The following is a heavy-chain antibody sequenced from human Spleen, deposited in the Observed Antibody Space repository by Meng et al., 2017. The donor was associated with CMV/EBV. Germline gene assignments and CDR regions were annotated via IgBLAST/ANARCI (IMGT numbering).Heavy chain of an antibody. V-gene: IGHV3-9*01. CDR3: AKAARNSGRYFGAFDI. D-gene: IGHD1-26*01. CDR1: GFTFDDYA. Sequence: GGSLRLSCAASGFTFDDYARHWVRQAPGKGLDWVSGISWNGGDIAYADSVKGRFTSSRDNAQNSLYLQMNSLRTEDTALYCCAKAARNSGRYFGAFDIWGQGTMVTVSS. CDR2: ISWNGGDI. J-gene: IGHJ3*02.